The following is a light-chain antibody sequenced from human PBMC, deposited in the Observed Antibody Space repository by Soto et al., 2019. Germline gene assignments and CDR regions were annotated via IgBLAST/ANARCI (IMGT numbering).Light chain of an antibody. V-gene: IGKV3-20*01. CDR1: QSVVRSY. Sequence: EIVLTQSPGTLSLSPGEGPTLSCRASQSVVRSYLAWYQQKPGQAPRLLIDGAYIMATGIPDSFSGSGSGTDFTLTISSRETEDVSVYYCHQYGSSTGTVGQGNKVEIK. CDR3: HQYGSSTGT. CDR2: GAY. J-gene: IGKJ1*01.